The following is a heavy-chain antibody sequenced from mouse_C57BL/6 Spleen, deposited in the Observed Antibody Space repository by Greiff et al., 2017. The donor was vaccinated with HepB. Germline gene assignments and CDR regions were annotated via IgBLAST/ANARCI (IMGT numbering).Heavy chain of an antibody. CDR2: ISYDGSN. V-gene: IGHV3-6*01. CDR3: ARTMDY. CDR1: GYSITSGYY. Sequence: VQLQQSGPGLVKPSPSLSLTCSVTGYSITSGYYWNWIRQFPGNKLEWMGYISYDGSNNYNPSLKNRISITRDTSKNQFFLKLNSVTTEDTATYYCARTMDYWGQGTSVTVSA. J-gene: IGHJ4*01.